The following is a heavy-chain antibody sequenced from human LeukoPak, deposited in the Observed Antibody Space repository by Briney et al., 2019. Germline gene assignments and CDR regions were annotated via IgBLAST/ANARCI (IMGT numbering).Heavy chain of an antibody. CDR3: AKPYYYGSRSYMDY. CDR1: GFTFSSHW. V-gene: IGHV3-30*18. CDR2: ISYDGSNT. Sequence: PGGSLRLSCAASGFTFSSHWMNWVRQAPGKGLEWVAVISYDGSNTYYADSVKGRFTISRDNSKNMLYLQMNSLRAEDTAVYYCAKPYYYGSRSYMDYWGQGTLVTVSS. J-gene: IGHJ4*02. D-gene: IGHD3-10*01.